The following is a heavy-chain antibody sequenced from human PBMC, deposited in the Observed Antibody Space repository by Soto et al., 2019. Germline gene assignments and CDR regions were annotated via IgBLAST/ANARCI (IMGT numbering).Heavy chain of an antibody. CDR2: INHSGST. CDR3: AREKRLGGNWYFDL. CDR1: GGSFSGYY. D-gene: IGHD7-27*01. J-gene: IGHJ2*01. V-gene: IGHV4-34*01. Sequence: QVQLQQWGAGLLKPSETLSLTCAVYGGSFSGYYWSWIRQPPGKGLEWIGEINHSGSTNYNPSLKSRVTISVDTSKNQFSLKLSSVTAADTAVYYCAREKRLGGNWYFDLWGRGTLVTVSS.